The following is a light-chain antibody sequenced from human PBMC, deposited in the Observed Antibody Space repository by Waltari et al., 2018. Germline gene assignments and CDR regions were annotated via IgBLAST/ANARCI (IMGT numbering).Light chain of an antibody. Sequence: EIVMTKSPAILSVSPGAGATLSCRASHGIGTNLAWYQKKPGPAHRLPIYDASTRAPGIPARFTGGGSETEFTLVISSLQSEDSALYFCQQYRDWYSFGQGTKLEIK. J-gene: IGKJ2*01. V-gene: IGKV3-15*01. CDR3: QQYRDWYS. CDR2: DAS. CDR1: HGIGTN.